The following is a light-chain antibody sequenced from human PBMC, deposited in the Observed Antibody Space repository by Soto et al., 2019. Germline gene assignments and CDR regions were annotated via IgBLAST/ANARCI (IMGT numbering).Light chain of an antibody. CDR2: GAS. V-gene: IGKV3-15*01. Sequence: EIVMTQSPGTLSVSPGERATLSCRASQSVSSNLAWYQQKPGQAPRLLIYGASTRATGIPARFSGSGSGTEFTLTISSLEPEDFAVYYCQQRSNWPPTFGQGTKVDIK. J-gene: IGKJ1*01. CDR1: QSVSSN. CDR3: QQRSNWPPT.